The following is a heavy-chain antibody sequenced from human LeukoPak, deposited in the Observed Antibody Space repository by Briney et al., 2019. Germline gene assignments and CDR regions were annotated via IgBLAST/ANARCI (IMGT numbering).Heavy chain of an antibody. J-gene: IGHJ6*02. CDR3: ARGGGLDV. CDR2: INHNGNVN. CDR1: GFTVSSYY. Sequence: QPGGSQRLSCAAFGFTVSSYYMSWVRQAPGKGLEWVASINHNGNVNYYVDSVKGRFTISRDNAKNSLYLQMSNLRAEDTAVYFCARGGGLDVWGQGATVTVSS. V-gene: IGHV3-7*04.